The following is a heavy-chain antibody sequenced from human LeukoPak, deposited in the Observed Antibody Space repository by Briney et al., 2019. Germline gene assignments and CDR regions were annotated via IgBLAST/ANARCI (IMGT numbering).Heavy chain of an antibody. J-gene: IGHJ3*02. V-gene: IGHV1-18*01. Sequence: ASVKVPCKASGYTFTSYGISWVRQAPGQGLEWMGWISAYNGNTNYAQKLQGRVTMTTDTSTSTAYMELRSLRSDDTAAYYCARSPRRDDAFDIWGQGTMVTVSS. CDR2: ISAYNGNT. CDR3: ARSPRRDDAFDI. CDR1: GYTFTSYG.